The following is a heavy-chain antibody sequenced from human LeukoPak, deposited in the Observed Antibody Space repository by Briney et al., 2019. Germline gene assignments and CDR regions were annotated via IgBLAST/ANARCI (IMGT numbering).Heavy chain of an antibody. D-gene: IGHD3-22*01. CDR3: ARDGVVITTGAFDI. V-gene: IGHV3-21*01. Sequence: GGSLRLSCAASGFTFSSYSMNWVRQAPGKGLEWVSSISSSSSYIYYTDSVKGRFTISRDNAKNSLYLQMNSLRAEDTAVYYCARDGVVITTGAFDIWGQGTMVTVSS. J-gene: IGHJ3*02. CDR1: GFTFSSYS. CDR2: ISSSSSYI.